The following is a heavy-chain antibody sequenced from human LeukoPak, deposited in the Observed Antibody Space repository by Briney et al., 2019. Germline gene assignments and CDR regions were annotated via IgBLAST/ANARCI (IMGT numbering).Heavy chain of an antibody. CDR2: IYYSGST. J-gene: IGHJ4*02. Sequence: PSETLSLTCTVSGGSISSGGYYWSWIRQHPGKGLGWIGYIYYSGSTYYNPSLKSRVTISVDTSKNQFSLKLSSVTAADTAVYYCARDLGDYDGYFDYWGQGTLVTVSS. CDR3: ARDLGDYDGYFDY. CDR1: GGSISSGGYY. V-gene: IGHV4-31*03. D-gene: IGHD4-17*01.